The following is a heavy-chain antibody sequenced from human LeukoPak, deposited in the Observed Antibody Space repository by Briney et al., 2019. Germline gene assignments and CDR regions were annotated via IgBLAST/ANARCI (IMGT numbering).Heavy chain of an antibody. Sequence: SETLSLTCTVSGGSISSYYWSWIRQPPGKGLEWIGYIYYSGSTNYNPSLKSRVTISVDTSKNQFSLKLGSVTAADTAVYYCARGSGITGTAGAFDIWGQGTMVTVSS. CDR1: GGSISSYY. J-gene: IGHJ3*02. CDR3: ARGSGITGTAGAFDI. V-gene: IGHV4-59*01. CDR2: IYYSGST. D-gene: IGHD1-20*01.